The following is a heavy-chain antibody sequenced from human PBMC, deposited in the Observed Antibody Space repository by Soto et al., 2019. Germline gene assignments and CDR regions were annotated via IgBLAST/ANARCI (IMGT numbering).Heavy chain of an antibody. CDR1: GFTFSSYG. CDR3: AKDPLDTAMVDYYYGMDV. D-gene: IGHD5-18*01. Sequence: GGSLRLSCAASGFTFSSYGMHWVRQAPGKGLEWVAVISYDGSNKYYADSVKGRFTISRDNSKNTLYLQMNSLRAEDTAVYYCAKDPLDTAMVDYYYGMDVWGQGTTVTVSS. V-gene: IGHV3-30*18. J-gene: IGHJ6*02. CDR2: ISYDGSNK.